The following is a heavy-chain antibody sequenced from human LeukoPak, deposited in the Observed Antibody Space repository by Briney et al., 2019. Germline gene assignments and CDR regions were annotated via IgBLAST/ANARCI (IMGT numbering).Heavy chain of an antibody. CDR3: ARCPPTEYYYYYYMDV. CDR2: IYYSGST. V-gene: IGHV4-59*08. Sequence: SETLSLTCTVSGGSISSYYWSWIRQPPGKGLEWIGYIYYSGSTNYNPSLKSRVTISVDTSKNQFSLKLSSVTAADTAVYYCARCPPTEYYYYYYMDVWGKGTTVTVSS. D-gene: IGHD4-11*01. J-gene: IGHJ6*03. CDR1: GGSISSYY.